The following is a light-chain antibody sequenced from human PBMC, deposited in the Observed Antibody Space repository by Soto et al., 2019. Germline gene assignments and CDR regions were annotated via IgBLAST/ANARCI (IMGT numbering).Light chain of an antibody. CDR1: QSVSSN. V-gene: IGKV3-15*01. J-gene: IGKJ4*01. CDR3: QQYYGGPPIT. CDR2: ATS. Sequence: VMTQSPATLSVSPGASATLSSRASQSVSSNLAWYQQKPGQSPRLLIFATSTRATSITARFSSSRSGTEFTLTIIIRQAEEFAVDYYQQYYGGPPITFGGGTQVEI.